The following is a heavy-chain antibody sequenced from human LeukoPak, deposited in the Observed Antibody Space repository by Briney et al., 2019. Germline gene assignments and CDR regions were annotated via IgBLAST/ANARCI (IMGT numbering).Heavy chain of an antibody. CDR2: IYYSGST. CDR3: ARRPDCSSTSCYSFWFDP. J-gene: IGHJ5*02. Sequence: SETLSLTCTVSGGSISSGDYYWSWIRQPPGKGLEWIGYIYYSGSTYYNPSLKSRVTISVDTSKNQFSLKLSSVTAADTAVYYCARRPDCSSTSCYSFWFDPWAREPWSPSPQ. D-gene: IGHD2-2*02. V-gene: IGHV4-30-4*08. CDR1: GGSISSGDYY.